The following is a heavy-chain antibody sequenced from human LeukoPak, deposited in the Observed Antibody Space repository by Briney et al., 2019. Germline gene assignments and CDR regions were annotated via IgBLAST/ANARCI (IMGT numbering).Heavy chain of an antibody. CDR2: IYYSGST. Sequence: SETLSLTCTVSGGSISSSSCYRGWIRQPPGKGLEWIGSIYYSGSTYYNPSLKSRVTISVDTSKNQFSLKLSSVTAADTAVYYCASTDGGYSSSPFDYWGQGTLVTVSS. D-gene: IGHD6-13*01. CDR3: ASTDGGYSSSPFDY. V-gene: IGHV4-39*01. J-gene: IGHJ4*02. CDR1: GGSISSSSCY.